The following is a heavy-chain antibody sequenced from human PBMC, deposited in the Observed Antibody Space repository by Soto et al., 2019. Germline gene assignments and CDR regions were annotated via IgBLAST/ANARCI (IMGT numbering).Heavy chain of an antibody. CDR1: GGSFSGYY. Sequence: QVQLQQWGAGLLKPSETLSLTCAVYGGSFSGYYWSWIRQPPGKGLEWIGEINHSGSTNYNPSLKSRVTLSVDTAKNQFSLELSSVTAADTAVYYCARGLGVDSSGGSCRDYFDYWGQGTLVTVSS. J-gene: IGHJ4*02. CDR3: ARGLGVDSSGGSCRDYFDY. D-gene: IGHD2-15*01. V-gene: IGHV4-34*01. CDR2: INHSGST.